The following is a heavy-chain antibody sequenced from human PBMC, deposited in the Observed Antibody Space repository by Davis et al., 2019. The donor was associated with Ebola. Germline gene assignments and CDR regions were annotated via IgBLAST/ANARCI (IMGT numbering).Heavy chain of an antibody. CDR3: AKVLQATNILATTYYYYALDV. J-gene: IGHJ6*02. V-gene: IGHV3-9*01. D-gene: IGHD5-12*01. Sequence: SLKISCAASGFTFDDYAMHWVRQAPGKGLEWVSGISWNSGSIYYADSVKGRFTISRDNSKNTLYLQMNSLRAEDTAVYYCAKVLQATNILATTYYYYALDVWGQGTTVTVS. CDR2: ISWNSGSI. CDR1: GFTFDDYA.